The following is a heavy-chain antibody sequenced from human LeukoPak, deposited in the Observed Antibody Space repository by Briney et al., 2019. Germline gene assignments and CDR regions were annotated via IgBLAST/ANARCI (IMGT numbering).Heavy chain of an antibody. CDR3: ARRGGSGRAFDY. V-gene: IGHV4-39*01. Sequence: SSETLSLTCSVSGASISGGTYYWGWIRQPPGKGLEWIGSIYYTGSTYDNPSLKSRVTISVDTSKNKFSLKLSSMTAADTAVYYCARRGGSGRAFDYWGQGTLVTVSS. CDR2: IYYTGST. J-gene: IGHJ4*02. CDR1: GASISGGTYY. D-gene: IGHD1-26*01.